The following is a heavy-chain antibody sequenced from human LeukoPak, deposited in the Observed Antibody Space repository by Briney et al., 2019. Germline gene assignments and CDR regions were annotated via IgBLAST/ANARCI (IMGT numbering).Heavy chain of an antibody. V-gene: IGHV1-46*01. CDR1: GYTFTTYD. Sequence: ASVKVSCKASGYTFTTYDINWVRQAPGQGLEWMGIINPSGGSTSYAQKFQGRVTMTRDTSTSTVYMELSSLRSEDTAVYYCARGPSSSSFDYWGQGTLVTVSS. J-gene: IGHJ4*02. CDR2: INPSGGST. CDR3: ARGPSSSSFDY. D-gene: IGHD6-6*01.